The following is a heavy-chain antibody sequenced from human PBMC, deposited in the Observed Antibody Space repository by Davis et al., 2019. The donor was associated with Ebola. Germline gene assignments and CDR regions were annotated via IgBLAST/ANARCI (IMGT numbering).Heavy chain of an antibody. CDR3: TRLGQQLVLGDWDY. CDR1: GGTFSSYA. Sequence: ASVKVSCKASGGTFSSYAISWVRQAPGQGPEWMGQINPNYGSTVYAQKFQGRVTMTRDTSTNTVYMELSSLRSEDTAVYYCTRLGQQLVLGDWDYWGQGTLVTVSS. V-gene: IGHV1-46*01. J-gene: IGHJ4*02. D-gene: IGHD6-13*01. CDR2: INPNYGST.